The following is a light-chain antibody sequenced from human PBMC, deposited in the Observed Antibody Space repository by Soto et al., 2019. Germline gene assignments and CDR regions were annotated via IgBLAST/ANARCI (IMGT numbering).Light chain of an antibody. J-gene: IGKJ1*01. V-gene: IGKV3-15*01. CDR2: DAS. Sequence: EIVMTQSPSTLSVSPRERATLSCRASQSVSSNFAWYQQKPGQAPRLLIYDASTRATGIPARFSGSGSGTEFTLTISSLQSEDFAVYYCQQYKKWPRTFGHGTKVDI. CDR3: QQYKKWPRT. CDR1: QSVSSN.